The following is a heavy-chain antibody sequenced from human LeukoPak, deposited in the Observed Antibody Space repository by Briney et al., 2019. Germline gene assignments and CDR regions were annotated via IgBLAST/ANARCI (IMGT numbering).Heavy chain of an antibody. CDR2: IYTSGST. J-gene: IGHJ5*02. Sequence: SETLSLTCTVSGGSISSGSYYWSWIRQPAGKGLEWIGRIYTSGSTNYNPSLKSRVTISVDTSKNQFSLKLSSVTAADTAVYYCASTPIAAAGTGWFDPWGQGTLVTVSS. V-gene: IGHV4-61*02. CDR1: GGSISSGSYY. D-gene: IGHD6-13*01. CDR3: ASTPIAAAGTGWFDP.